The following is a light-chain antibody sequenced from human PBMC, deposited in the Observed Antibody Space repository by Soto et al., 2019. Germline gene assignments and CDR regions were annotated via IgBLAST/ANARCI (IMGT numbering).Light chain of an antibody. Sequence: ESVLTQSPGTLSLSTGERATLSCRASLSLSSFLAWYQQRPGQAPRLLIYGVSSRATGIPDRFSGGGSGTDFTLTISRLEPEDFAVYYCQQFSSYPLTFGGGTKVDI. CDR1: LSLSSF. CDR2: GVS. CDR3: QQFSSYPLT. J-gene: IGKJ4*01. V-gene: IGKV3-20*01.